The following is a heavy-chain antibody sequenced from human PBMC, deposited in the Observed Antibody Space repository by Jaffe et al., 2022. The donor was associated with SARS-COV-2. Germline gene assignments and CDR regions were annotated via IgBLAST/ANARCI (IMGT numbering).Heavy chain of an antibody. Sequence: EVQLVESGGGLVQPGGSLRLSCAASGFTFSSYWMSWFRQAPGKGLEWVANIKQDGSETYSVDSVKGRFTISRDNAKNSLYLQMNSLRAEDTAVYYCARAPTIIEGKVYASYGMDVWGQGTTVTVSS. J-gene: IGHJ6*02. CDR1: GFTFSSYW. CDR2: IKQDGSET. CDR3: ARAPTIIEGKVYASYGMDV. V-gene: IGHV3-7*01. D-gene: IGHD2-8*01.